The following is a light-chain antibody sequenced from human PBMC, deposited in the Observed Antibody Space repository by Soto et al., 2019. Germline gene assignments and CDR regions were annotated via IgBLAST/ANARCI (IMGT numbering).Light chain of an antibody. Sequence: DVVMTQSPLSLPVTPGEPASTSCRSSQSLLHSNGYNYLNWYFQKPGQSPQLLIYLGSNRASGVPDRFSGSGSGTDFTLSISRVEAEDVGHYYCMHALRTPWTFGQGTKVEIK. V-gene: IGKV2-28*01. CDR3: MHALRTPWT. CDR2: LGS. CDR1: QSLLHSNGYNY. J-gene: IGKJ1*01.